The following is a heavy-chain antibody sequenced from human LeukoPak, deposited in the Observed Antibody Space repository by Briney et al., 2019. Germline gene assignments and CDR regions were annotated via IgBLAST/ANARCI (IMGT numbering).Heavy chain of an antibody. D-gene: IGHD6-19*01. V-gene: IGHV3-21*01. CDR3: ARESVAGFDY. J-gene: IGHJ4*02. Sequence: GGSLRLSCAASGFTFSSYSMNWVRQAPGKGLEWVSSISSSSSYIYYADSVKGRFTISRDSAKNSLYLQMNSLRAEDTAVYYCARESVAGFDYWGQGTLVTVSS. CDR2: ISSSSSYI. CDR1: GFTFSSYS.